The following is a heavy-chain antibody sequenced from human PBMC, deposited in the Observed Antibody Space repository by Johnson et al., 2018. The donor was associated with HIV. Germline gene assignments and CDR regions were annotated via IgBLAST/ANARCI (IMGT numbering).Heavy chain of an antibody. J-gene: IGHJ3*02. CDR2: ISYDGSNK. D-gene: IGHD6-13*01. Sequence: QVQLVESGGGLVQPGGSLRLSCAASGFTFSSYAMHWVRQAPGKGLEWVAGISYDGSNKYYADSVKGRFTISRDNAKNSLYLHMNSLRAEDTAVYYCATLSSSWYAFDIWGQGTMVTVSS. V-gene: IGHV3-30-3*01. CDR3: ATLSSSWYAFDI. CDR1: GFTFSSYA.